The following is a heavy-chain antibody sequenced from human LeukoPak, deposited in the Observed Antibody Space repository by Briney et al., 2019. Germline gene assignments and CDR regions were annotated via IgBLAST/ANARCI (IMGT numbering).Heavy chain of an antibody. CDR3: AKGLVYYDY. V-gene: IGHV3-23*01. J-gene: IGHJ4*02. CDR1: GFTFSSSG. Sequence: GGSLRLSCAASGFTFSSSGMSWVRQAPGKGLEWVSGISGSGDIIYYADSVKGRFTISRDNSKNTLYVQMNSLRAEDTAVYYCAKGLVYYDYWGQGTLVTVSS. D-gene: IGHD6-19*01. CDR2: ISGSGDII.